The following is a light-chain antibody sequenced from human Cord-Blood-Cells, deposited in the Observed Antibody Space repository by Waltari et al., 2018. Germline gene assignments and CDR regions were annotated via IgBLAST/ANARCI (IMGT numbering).Light chain of an antibody. CDR3: CSYAGSSTFYV. J-gene: IGLJ1*01. CDR1: SSDVRSYTL. CDR2: EVS. V-gene: IGLV2-23*02. Sequence: QSALTQPASVSGSPGPSITIPCTGTSSDVRSYTLVSWYQQHPGKAPKLMIYEVSKRPSGVSNRFSGSKSGNTASLTISGLQAEDEADYYCCSYAGSSTFYVFGTGTKVTVL.